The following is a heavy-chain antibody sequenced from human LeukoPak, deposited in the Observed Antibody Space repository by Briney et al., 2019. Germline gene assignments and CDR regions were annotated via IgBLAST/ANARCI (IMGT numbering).Heavy chain of an antibody. CDR1: GGSISSSSYY. D-gene: IGHD6-19*01. J-gene: IGHJ4*02. Sequence: PSETLSLTCTVSGGSISSSSYYWGWIRQPPGKGLEWIGSIYYSGSTYYNPSLKSRVTISVDTSKNQFSLKLSSVTAADTAVYYCARDSPSQQWLKDWGQGTLVTVSS. CDR2: IYYSGST. V-gene: IGHV4-39*07. CDR3: ARDSPSQQWLKD.